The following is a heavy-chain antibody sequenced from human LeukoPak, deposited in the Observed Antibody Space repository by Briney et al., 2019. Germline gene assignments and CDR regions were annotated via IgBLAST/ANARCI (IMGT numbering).Heavy chain of an antibody. CDR1: GFTFSSYG. J-gene: IGHJ6*03. D-gene: IGHD6-13*01. Sequence: GGSLRLSCAASGFTFSSYGMRWVRQAPGKGLEWVAFIRYDGSNKYYADSVKGRFTISRDNSKNTLYLQMNSLRAEDTAVYYCAKDSSSWYYYYMDVWGKGTTVTISS. V-gene: IGHV3-30*02. CDR2: IRYDGSNK. CDR3: AKDSSSWYYYYMDV.